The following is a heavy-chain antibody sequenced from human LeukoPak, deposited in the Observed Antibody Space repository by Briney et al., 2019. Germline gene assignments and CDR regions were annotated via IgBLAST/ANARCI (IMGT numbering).Heavy chain of an antibody. CDR2: IKQDGSEK. CDR1: GFTFSSYW. V-gene: IGHV3-7*01. D-gene: IGHD1-26*01. CDR3: ARDLGGSYYVTLFDY. J-gene: IGHJ4*02. Sequence: GGSLRLSCAASGFTFSSYWMSWVRQAPGKGLEWVANIKQDGSEKYYVDSVKGRFTISRDNAKNSLYLQMNSLRAEDTAVYYCARDLGGSYYVTLFDYWGLGTLVTVSS.